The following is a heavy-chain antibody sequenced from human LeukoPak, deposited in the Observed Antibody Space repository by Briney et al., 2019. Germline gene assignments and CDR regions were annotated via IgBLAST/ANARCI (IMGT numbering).Heavy chain of an antibody. Sequence: PSETLSLTCTVSGGSISNYYWNYIRQPPGKGLEWIGYIYYSGITNYNPSLKSRVTISVDTSKNQFSLKLSSVTAADTAVYYCARDRGVRGDFDYWGQGTLVTVSS. V-gene: IGHV4-59*01. D-gene: IGHD3-10*01. CDR2: IYYSGIT. J-gene: IGHJ4*02. CDR3: ARDRGVRGDFDY. CDR1: GGSISNYY.